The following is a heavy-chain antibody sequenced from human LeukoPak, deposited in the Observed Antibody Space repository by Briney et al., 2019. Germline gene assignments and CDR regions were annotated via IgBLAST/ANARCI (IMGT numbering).Heavy chain of an antibody. Sequence: GGSLRLSCAASGFTFSSSAMHWVRQASGKGLECVGRIRSKANSYATEYAASVKDSFTISRDDSKNRAYLQMNSQKTEDTAVYYCTTMVVGDWGQGTLVTVSS. J-gene: IGHJ4*02. CDR3: TTMVVGD. CDR2: IRSKANSYAT. D-gene: IGHD1-26*01. CDR1: GFTFSSSA. V-gene: IGHV3-73*01.